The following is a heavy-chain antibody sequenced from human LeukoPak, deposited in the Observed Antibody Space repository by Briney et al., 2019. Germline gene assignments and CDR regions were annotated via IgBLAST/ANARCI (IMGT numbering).Heavy chain of an antibody. D-gene: IGHD6-13*01. J-gene: IGHJ5*02. V-gene: IGHV3-33*08. Sequence: PGGSLRLSCAASGSTVSSNYMSWVRQAPGKGLEWVAVIWYDGSNKYYADSVKGRFTISRDNSKNTLYLQMNSLRAEDTAVYYCARGCSSSCIFGSKFDPWGQGTLVTVSS. CDR1: GSTVSSNY. CDR2: IWYDGSNK. CDR3: ARGCSSSCIFGSKFDP.